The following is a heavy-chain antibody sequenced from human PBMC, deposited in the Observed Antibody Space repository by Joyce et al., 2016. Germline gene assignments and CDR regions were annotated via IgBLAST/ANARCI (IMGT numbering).Heavy chain of an antibody. D-gene: IGHD6-6*01. CDR2: IYHSGSI. V-gene: IGHV4-4*02. CDR3: ARATAREYSSSYFDF. CDR1: GGSISSNNW. Sequence: QVQLQESGPGLVKPSGTLSLTCAVSGGSISSNNWWSWVRQTPGKGLEWFGEIYHSGSINYNPYLESRVTISVDKSKNQFSLNLSSVTAADTAVYYCARATAREYSSSYFDFWGQGTLVTVSS. J-gene: IGHJ4*02.